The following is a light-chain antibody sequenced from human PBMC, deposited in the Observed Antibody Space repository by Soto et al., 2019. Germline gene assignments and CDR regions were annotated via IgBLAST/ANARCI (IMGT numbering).Light chain of an antibody. CDR2: DAS. V-gene: IGKV3-11*01. CDR3: QQRSNWPRGA. J-gene: IGKJ4*01. Sequence: EIVLTQSPATLSLSPGERATLSCRASQSVSSYLAWYQQKPGQAPRLLIYDASNRATGIPARFSGSGSATDVALTISSLEPADFAVYYCQQRSNWPRGAFGGGTKVEIK. CDR1: QSVSSY.